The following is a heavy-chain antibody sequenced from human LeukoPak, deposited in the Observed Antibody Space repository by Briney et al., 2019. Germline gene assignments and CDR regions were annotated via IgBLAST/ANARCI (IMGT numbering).Heavy chain of an antibody. CDR2: IYYSGST. V-gene: IGHV4-31*03. CDR1: GGSISSGGYY. Sequence: SQTLSLTCTVSGGSISSGGYYWSWIGHPPGKGLEWIGYIYYSGSTYYNPSPKSRVTISVDTSKNQFSLKLSSVTAADTAVYYCARVQTVELPYFDYWGQGTLVTVSS. J-gene: IGHJ4*02. D-gene: IGHD4-11*01. CDR3: ARVQTVELPYFDY.